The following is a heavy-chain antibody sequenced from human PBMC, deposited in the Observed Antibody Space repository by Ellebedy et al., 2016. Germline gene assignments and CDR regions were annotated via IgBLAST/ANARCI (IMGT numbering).Heavy chain of an antibody. D-gene: IGHD1-14*01. J-gene: IGHJ4*02. CDR3: VAGKGFDY. V-gene: IGHV3-21*01. Sequence: GGSLRLXXAASGFTFSSYSMNWVRQAPGKGLEWVSSISSSSSYIYYADSVKGRFTISRDNAKNSLYLQMNSLRAEDTAVYYCVAGKGFDYWGQGTLVTVSS. CDR1: GFTFSSYS. CDR2: ISSSSSYI.